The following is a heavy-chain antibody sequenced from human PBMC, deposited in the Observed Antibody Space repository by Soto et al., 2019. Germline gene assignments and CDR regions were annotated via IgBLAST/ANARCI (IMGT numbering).Heavy chain of an antibody. Sequence: GGSLRLSCAASGFTFSSYGMHWVRQAPGKGLEWVAVIWYDGSNKYYADSVKGRFTISRDNSKNTLYLQMNSLRAEDTAVYYCARGGTRDPPYYYYYYMDVWGKGTTVTVSS. CDR3: ARGGTRDPPYYYYYYMDV. D-gene: IGHD2-2*01. CDR1: GFTFSSYG. J-gene: IGHJ6*03. CDR2: IWYDGSNK. V-gene: IGHV3-33*01.